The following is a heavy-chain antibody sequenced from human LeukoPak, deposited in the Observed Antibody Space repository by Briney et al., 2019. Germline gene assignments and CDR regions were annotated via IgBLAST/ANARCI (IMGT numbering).Heavy chain of an antibody. J-gene: IGHJ4*02. CDR3: ARIYYDRGGHYYDY. D-gene: IGHD3-22*01. Sequence: GGSLRLSCAASGFTFRNYAMHWVRQAPGEGLEYVSAITGDGGTTYYARSVKDRFTISRDNSKNTLYLQIGSLRAEDMAVYYCARIYYDRGGHYYDYWGQGTLVTVSS. CDR1: GFTFRNYA. CDR2: ITGDGGTT. V-gene: IGHV3-64*01.